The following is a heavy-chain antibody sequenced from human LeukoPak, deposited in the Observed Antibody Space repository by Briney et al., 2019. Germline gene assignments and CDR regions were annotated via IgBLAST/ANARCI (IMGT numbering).Heavy chain of an antibody. D-gene: IGHD6-13*01. Sequence: PGGSLRLSCAASGFTFSSYAMHWVRQAPGKGLEWVAVISYDGSNKYYADSVKGRFTISRDNSKNTLYLQMNSLRAEDTAVYYCARVPTAAAGNVDYWGQGTLVTVSS. CDR1: GFTFSSYA. CDR3: ARVPTAAAGNVDY. V-gene: IGHV3-30-3*01. CDR2: ISYDGSNK. J-gene: IGHJ4*02.